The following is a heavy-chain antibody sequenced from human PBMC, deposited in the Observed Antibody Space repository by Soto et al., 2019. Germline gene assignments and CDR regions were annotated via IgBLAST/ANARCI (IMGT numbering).Heavy chain of an antibody. Sequence: DGQLLESGGGLGQSGGSLRLSCVGSGFTFSNYAMSWVRQAPGKGLEWVSGISESGGSTHYADSVRGRFAISRDNSKNPGYLQMNCRRVEDTAVYYCAKDLVAAAASWGQGTVVAVSS. CDR3: AKDLVAAAAS. V-gene: IGHV3-23*01. CDR2: ISESGGST. CDR1: GFTFSNYA. D-gene: IGHD6-13*01. J-gene: IGHJ5*02.